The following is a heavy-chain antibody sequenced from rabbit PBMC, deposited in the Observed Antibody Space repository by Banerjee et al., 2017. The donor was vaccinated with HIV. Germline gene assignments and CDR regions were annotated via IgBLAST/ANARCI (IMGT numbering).Heavy chain of an antibody. CDR1: GFSFSSGYY. Sequence: QSLEESGGGLVKPGASLTLTCTASGFSFSSGYYMCWVRQAPGKGLEWIACIVAGGSGNTYAASWAKGRFTISKTSSTTVTLQMTSLTAVDTATYFCARAVQLWGPGTLVTVS. CDR3: ARAVQL. CDR2: IVAGGSGNT. V-gene: IGHV1S40*01. J-gene: IGHJ6*01.